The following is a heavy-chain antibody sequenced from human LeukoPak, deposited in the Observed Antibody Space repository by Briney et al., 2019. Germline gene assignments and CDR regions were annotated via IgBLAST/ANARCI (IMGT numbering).Heavy chain of an antibody. CDR2: ISGDSGKT. Sequence: GASVKVSCKTSGYTFSTYGLSWVRQAPGQGLEWMGWISGDSGKTHYAQKFQDRVTLTTDTSSTTALMELRSLRSDDTAMYYCARNAGSYFEFAPWGQGTLVTVSS. CDR3: ARNAGSYFEFAP. D-gene: IGHD1-26*01. J-gene: IGHJ5*02. V-gene: IGHV1-18*01. CDR1: GYTFSTYG.